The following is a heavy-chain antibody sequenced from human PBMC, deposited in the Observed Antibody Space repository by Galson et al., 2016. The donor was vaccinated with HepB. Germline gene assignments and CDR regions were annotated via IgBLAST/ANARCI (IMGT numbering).Heavy chain of an antibody. CDR1: GLSLRTPV. V-gene: IGHV3-23*01. Sequence: SLRLSCAASGLSLRTPVMYWVRQAPGKGLEWVSALGDGGDYTSYADSVKGRFTVSGHIPENTLFLQMNSLTVEDTAIYYCAKLAVRGDYGGRDYWGQGTLVTVSS. CDR3: AKLAVRGDYGGRDY. D-gene: IGHD4-17*01. J-gene: IGHJ4*02. CDR2: LGDGGDYT.